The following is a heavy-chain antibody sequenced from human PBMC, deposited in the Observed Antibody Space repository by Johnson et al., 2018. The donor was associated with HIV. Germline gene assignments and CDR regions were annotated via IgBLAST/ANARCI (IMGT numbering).Heavy chain of an antibody. CDR3: ARPRVAVLPAGAFDI. Sequence: QVQLVESGGGVVQPGRSLRLSCAASRFTFKTYTMHWVRQAPGKGLEWVALISTDGSNNYYADSVKGRFTISRDNSKNVLYLQMKTLRLEDTAIYYCARPRVAVLPAGAFDIWGPGTMVTVSS. CDR2: ISTDGSNN. D-gene: IGHD2-2*01. CDR1: RFTFKTYT. V-gene: IGHV3-30*03. J-gene: IGHJ3*02.